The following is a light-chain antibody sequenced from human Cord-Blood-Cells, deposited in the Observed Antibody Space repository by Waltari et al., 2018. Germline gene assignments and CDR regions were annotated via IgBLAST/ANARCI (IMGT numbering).Light chain of an antibody. Sequence: DIQMTQSPSSLSASVGDRVTITCQASQDISNYLNWYQQKPGKAPKLLIYDASNLETGVPSRFSGSGSGTDFTFTISSLQPEDIATYYCQQYDNLPPGTFGQGTKLE. CDR1: QDISNY. CDR2: DAS. CDR3: QQYDNLPPGT. J-gene: IGKJ2*01. V-gene: IGKV1-33*01.